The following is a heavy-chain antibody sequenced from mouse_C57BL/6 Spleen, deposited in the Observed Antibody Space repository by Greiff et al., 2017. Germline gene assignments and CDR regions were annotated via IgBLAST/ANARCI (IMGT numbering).Heavy chain of an antibody. J-gene: IGHJ4*01. D-gene: IGHD2-5*01. V-gene: IGHV14-3*01. CDR3: AGGAYYSNYDAMDY. Sequence: VQLKESVAELVRPGASVKLSCTASGFNIKNTYMHWVKQRPEQGLEWIGRIDPANGNTKYAPKFQGKATITADTSSNTAYLQLSSLTSEDTAIYYCAGGAYYSNYDAMDYWGQGTSVTVSS. CDR1: GFNIKNTY. CDR2: IDPANGNT.